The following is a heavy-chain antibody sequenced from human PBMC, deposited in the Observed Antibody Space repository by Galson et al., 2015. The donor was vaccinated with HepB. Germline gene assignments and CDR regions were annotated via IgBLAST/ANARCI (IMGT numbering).Heavy chain of an antibody. CDR1: GFTFSSYW. Sequence: SLRLSCAASGFTFSSYWMSWVRQAPGKGLEWVANIKQDGSEKYYVDSVEGRFTISRDNAKNSLYLQMNSLRAEDTAVYYCARDPSSGYYYFDYWGQGTLVTVSS. CDR2: IKQDGSEK. CDR3: ARDPSSGYYYFDY. V-gene: IGHV3-7*03. D-gene: IGHD3-22*01. J-gene: IGHJ4*02.